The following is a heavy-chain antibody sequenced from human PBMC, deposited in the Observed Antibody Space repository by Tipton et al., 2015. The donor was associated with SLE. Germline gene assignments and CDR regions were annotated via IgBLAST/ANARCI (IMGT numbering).Heavy chain of an antibody. CDR3: ARVDGHSSSGRRRFDY. J-gene: IGHJ4*02. CDR1: GDSVSSNSAA. CDR2: TYYRSKWYN. Sequence: LRLSCAISGDSVSSNSAAWNWIRQSPSRGLEWLGRTYYRSKWYNDYAVSVKSRITINPDTSKNQFSLQLNSVTPEDTAVYYCARVDGHSSSGRRRFDYWGQGTLVTVSS. V-gene: IGHV6-1*01. D-gene: IGHD6-13*01.